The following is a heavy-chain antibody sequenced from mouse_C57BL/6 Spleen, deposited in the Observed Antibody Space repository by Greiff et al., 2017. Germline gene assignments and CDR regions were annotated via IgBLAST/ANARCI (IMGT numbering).Heavy chain of an antibody. CDR1: GYAFSSSW. CDR2: IYPGDGDT. CDR3: ARGGAEAY. V-gene: IGHV1-82*01. Sequence: VQLQQSGPELVKPGASVKISCKASGYAFSSSWLNWVKQRPGKGLEWIGRIYPGDGDTNYNGKFKGKATLTADKSSSTAYMQLSSLTSEDSAVYFCARGGAEAYWGQGTLVTVSA. D-gene: IGHD3-2*02. J-gene: IGHJ3*01.